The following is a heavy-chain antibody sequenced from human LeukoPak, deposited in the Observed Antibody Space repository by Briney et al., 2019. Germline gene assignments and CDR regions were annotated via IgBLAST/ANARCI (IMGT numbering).Heavy chain of an antibody. J-gene: IGHJ4*02. D-gene: IGHD3-22*01. CDR1: GFTFSSYW. CDR2: MNIDGSEK. V-gene: IGHV3-7*03. CDR3: AKDIGSYYYDSSGYYHRGFDY. Sequence: GGSLRLSCAASGFTFSSYWMGWVRQAPGKRLEWVANMNIDGSEKYYADSAKGRFTISRDNAENSLYLQMNSLRAEDTALYYCAKDIGSYYYDSSGYYHRGFDYWGQGTLVTVSS.